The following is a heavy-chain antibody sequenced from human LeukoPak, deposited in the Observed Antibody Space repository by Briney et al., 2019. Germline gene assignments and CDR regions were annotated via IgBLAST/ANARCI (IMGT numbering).Heavy chain of an antibody. J-gene: IGHJ5*02. CDR1: GYTFTSYG. Sequence: ASVKVSCKASGYTFTSYGISWVRQAPGKGLEWMGGFDPEDGETIYAQKFQGRVTMTEDTSTDTAYMELSSLRSEDTAVYYCATQIYSSGGNWFDPWGQGTLVTVSS. CDR3: ATQIYSSGGNWFDP. D-gene: IGHD6-19*01. CDR2: FDPEDGET. V-gene: IGHV1-24*01.